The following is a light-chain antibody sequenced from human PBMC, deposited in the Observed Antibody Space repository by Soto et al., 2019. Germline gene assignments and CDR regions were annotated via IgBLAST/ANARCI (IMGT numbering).Light chain of an antibody. CDR2: GAS. CDR3: QQYNNWPRT. CDR1: QSVSSN. V-gene: IGKV3-15*01. J-gene: IGKJ1*01. Sequence: EIVMTQSPATLSVSPGERATLSCRASQSVSSNLAWYQQKTGQAPRRLIYGASTRATGIPARFSGSGSGTEITLTISSLQSEDFAVYYCQQYNNWPRTFGQGTKVEI.